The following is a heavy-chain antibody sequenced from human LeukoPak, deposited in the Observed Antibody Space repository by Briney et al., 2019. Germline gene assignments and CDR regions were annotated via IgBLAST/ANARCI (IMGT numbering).Heavy chain of an antibody. Sequence: SVKVSCKASGGTFSSYAISWVRQAPGQGLEWMGRIIPILGIANYAQKFQGRVTITADKSTSTAYMELSSLRAEDTALYYCAKDDGGPLPYYYYGMDVWGQGTTVTVSS. D-gene: IGHD3-3*01. CDR1: GGTFSSYA. CDR2: IIPILGIA. V-gene: IGHV1-69*04. J-gene: IGHJ6*02. CDR3: AKDDGGPLPYYYYGMDV.